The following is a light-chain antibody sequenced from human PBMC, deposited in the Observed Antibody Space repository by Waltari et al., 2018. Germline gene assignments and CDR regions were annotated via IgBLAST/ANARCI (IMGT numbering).Light chain of an antibody. V-gene: IGKV1-33*01. CDR2: DVS. CDR3: QQYDSLTLLT. Sequence: DIEMTQSPSSLSASVGEKVTITCRASQDISNHLSWFQQKPEKAPKLLIYDVSKLETGVASRFSGGGSRADFTLIINDVQPEDVATYYCQQYDSLTLLTFGQGTRLE. J-gene: IGKJ5*01. CDR1: QDISNH.